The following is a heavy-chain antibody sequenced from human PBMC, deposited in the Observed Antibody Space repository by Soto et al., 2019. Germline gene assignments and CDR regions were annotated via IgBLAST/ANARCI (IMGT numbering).Heavy chain of an antibody. D-gene: IGHD1-1*01. V-gene: IGHV4-4*07. CDR3: VRYGTKTLRDWFDP. CDR1: GASISGFY. Sequence: QVQLQESGPGLVKPSETLSLTCTVSGASISGFYWSWIRKSAGKGLEWIGRIYATGTTDYNPSLKSRVMTAVDKSKKQFSLRLRSVTAAVTAVYYCVRYGTKTLRDWFDPWGQGISVTVSA. J-gene: IGHJ5*02. CDR2: IYATGTT.